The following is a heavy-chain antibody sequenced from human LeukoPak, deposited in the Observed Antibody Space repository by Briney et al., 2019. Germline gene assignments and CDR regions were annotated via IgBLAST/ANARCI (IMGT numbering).Heavy chain of an antibody. Sequence: PSETLSLTCAVYGGSFSGYYWSWIRQPPGKGLEWIGEINHSGSTNYNPSLKSRVTISVDTSKNQFSLKLSSVTAADTAVYYCAILVTAKVRKFDPWGQGTLVTVSS. D-gene: IGHD2-21*02. V-gene: IGHV4-34*01. CDR1: GGSFSGYY. CDR3: AILVTAKVRKFDP. J-gene: IGHJ5*02. CDR2: INHSGST.